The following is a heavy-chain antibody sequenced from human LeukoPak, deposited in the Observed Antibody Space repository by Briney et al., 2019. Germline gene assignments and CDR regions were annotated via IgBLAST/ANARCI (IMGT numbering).Heavy chain of an antibody. J-gene: IGHJ4*02. CDR3: ARELFRYSGYDEGDY. Sequence: ASVKVSCMASGYTFSSYYMHWVRQAPGQGLEWMGNINPSGGGATYAQKFQGRITMTRDTSTGTVYMELSSLRSEDTAVYYCARELFRYSGYDEGDYWGQGTLVTVSS. V-gene: IGHV1-46*01. CDR1: GYTFSSYY. CDR2: INPSGGGA. D-gene: IGHD5-12*01.